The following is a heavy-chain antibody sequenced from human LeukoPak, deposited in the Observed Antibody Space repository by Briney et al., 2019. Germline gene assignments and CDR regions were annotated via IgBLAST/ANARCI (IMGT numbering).Heavy chain of an antibody. Sequence: GGSLRLSCAASGFTFSSYAMSWVRQAPGKGLEWVSAISGSGGSTYYADSVKGRFTISRDNSKNTLYLQMNSLRAEDTAVYYCASYQLRYYYYGMDVWGQGTTVTVSS. CDR3: ASYQLRYYYYGMDV. D-gene: IGHD2-2*01. CDR1: GFTFSSYA. CDR2: ISGSGGST. J-gene: IGHJ6*02. V-gene: IGHV3-23*01.